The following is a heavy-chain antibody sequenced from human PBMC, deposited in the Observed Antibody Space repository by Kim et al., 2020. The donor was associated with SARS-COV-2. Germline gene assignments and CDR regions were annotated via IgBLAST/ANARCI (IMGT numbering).Heavy chain of an antibody. V-gene: IGHV4-39*02. J-gene: IGHJ5*02. D-gene: IGHD2-15*01. CDR3: ATDVAAAINWFDP. Sequence: YNPSLKSRVTISVDTSKNQFSLKLSSVTAADTAVYYCATDVAAAINWFDPWGQGTLVTVSS.